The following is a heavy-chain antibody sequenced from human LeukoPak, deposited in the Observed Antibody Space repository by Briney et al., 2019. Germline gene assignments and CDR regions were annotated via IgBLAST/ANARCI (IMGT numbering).Heavy chain of an antibody. CDR3: TRVQAGRSGLMDV. CDR1: GFSLSGYW. Sequence: GGSLRLSCAASGFSLSGYWMNWVRQAPGKGLVWVSRISPEGSGTTYADSVKGRFTISRDNSKNTLYLQMNSLRDEDAAVYHCTRVQAGRSGLMDVWGRGTTVTVSS. D-gene: IGHD2-8*02. J-gene: IGHJ6*02. V-gene: IGHV3-74*01. CDR2: ISPEGSGT.